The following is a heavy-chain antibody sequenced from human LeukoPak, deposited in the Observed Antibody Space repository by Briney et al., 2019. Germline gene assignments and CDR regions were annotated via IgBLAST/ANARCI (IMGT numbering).Heavy chain of an antibody. CDR1: GFTVSSYW. CDR2: IKQDGSDK. Sequence: GGSLRLSCAASGFTVSSYWMSWVRQVPGKGLEWVANIKQDGSDKYYVDSVKGRFTISRDNAKNSLYLQMNSLRAEDTAVYYCARMTVYSSSWLAYYMDVRGKGTTVTVSS. J-gene: IGHJ6*03. D-gene: IGHD6-13*01. CDR3: ARMTVYSSSWLAYYMDV. V-gene: IGHV3-7*01.